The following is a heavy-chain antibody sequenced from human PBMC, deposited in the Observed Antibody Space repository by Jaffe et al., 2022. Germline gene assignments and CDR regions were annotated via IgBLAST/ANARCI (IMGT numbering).Heavy chain of an antibody. J-gene: IGHJ6*03. CDR2: INHSGST. CDR1: GGSFSGYY. CDR3: ARGPRTYCTGGVCHYYYYYYMDV. D-gene: IGHD2-8*02. Sequence: QVQLQQWGAGLLKPSETLSLTCAVYGGSFSGYYWSWIRQPPGKGLEWIGEINHSGSTNYNPSLKSRVTISVDTSKNQFSLKLSSVTAADTAVYYCARGPRTYCTGGVCHYYYYYYMDVWGKGTTVTVSS. V-gene: IGHV4-34*01.